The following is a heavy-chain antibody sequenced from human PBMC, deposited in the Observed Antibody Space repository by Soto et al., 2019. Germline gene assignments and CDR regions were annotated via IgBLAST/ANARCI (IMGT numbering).Heavy chain of an antibody. CDR2: ISDRGSST. CDR3: AKHRDPFYDTYNWFDP. Sequence: ESGGGLVQPGGSLRLSCAASGFTFSSYAMTWVRQAPGKGLEWVSTISDRGSSTYYPDSVKGRFTISRDNSKNTLYLQLNSLRAEDTAVYYCAKHRDPFYDTYNWFDPWGQGTLVTVSS. CDR1: GFTFSSYA. V-gene: IGHV3-23*01. D-gene: IGHD3-22*01. J-gene: IGHJ5*02.